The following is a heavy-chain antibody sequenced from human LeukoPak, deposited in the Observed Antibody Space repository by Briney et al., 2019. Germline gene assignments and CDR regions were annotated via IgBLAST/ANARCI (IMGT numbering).Heavy chain of an antibody. Sequence: PGGSLRLSCAASGFTFSSYSMNWVRQAPGKGLEWVSSISSSSSYIYYADSVKGRFTISRDNAKNSLYLQMNSLRAEDTAVYYCARDXRXXXXXYXXDVWGXGTTVTX. CDR2: ISSSSSYI. CDR1: GFTFSSYS. V-gene: IGHV3-21*01. J-gene: IGHJ6*01. CDR3: ARDXRXXXXXYXXDV.